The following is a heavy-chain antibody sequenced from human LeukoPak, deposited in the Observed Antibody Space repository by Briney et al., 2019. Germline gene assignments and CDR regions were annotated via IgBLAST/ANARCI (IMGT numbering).Heavy chain of an antibody. J-gene: IGHJ4*02. Sequence: SETLSLTCTVSGGSISSGDYYWSWIRQLPGKGLEWIGYIYYSGSTYYNPSLKSRVTISVDTSKNQFSLKLSSVTAAETAVYYCARAGGGYDSGYFDYWGQGTRVTVSS. D-gene: IGHD5-12*01. V-gene: IGHV4-30-4*01. CDR1: GGSISSGDYY. CDR3: ARAGGGYDSGYFDY. CDR2: IYYSGST.